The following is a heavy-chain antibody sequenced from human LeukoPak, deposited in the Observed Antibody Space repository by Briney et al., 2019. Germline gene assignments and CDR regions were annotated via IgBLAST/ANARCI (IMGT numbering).Heavy chain of an antibody. V-gene: IGHV3-66*02. Sequence: PGGSLRLSCAASGFTVSSNYMSWVRQAPGKGLEWVSVIYSGGSTYYADSVKGRFTISRDNSKNTLYLQMNSLRAEDTAVYYCARDSLEQWLVQGSDYRGQGTLVTVSS. CDR2: IYSGGST. CDR1: GFTVSSNY. CDR3: ARDSLEQWLVQGSDY. D-gene: IGHD6-19*01. J-gene: IGHJ4*02.